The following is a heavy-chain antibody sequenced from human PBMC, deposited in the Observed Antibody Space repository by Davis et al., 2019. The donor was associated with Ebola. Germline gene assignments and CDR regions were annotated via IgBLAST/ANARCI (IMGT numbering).Heavy chain of an antibody. CDR1: GYTFTSYG. Sequence: ASVKVSCKASGYTFTSYGISWVRQAPGQGLEWMGWISAYNGNTNYAQKLQGRVTMTTDTSTSTAYMELRSLRSDDTAVYYCAREEYCSSTSCYGNWFDPWGQGTLVTVSS. J-gene: IGHJ5*02. D-gene: IGHD2-2*01. V-gene: IGHV1-18*01. CDR3: AREEYCSSTSCYGNWFDP. CDR2: ISAYNGNT.